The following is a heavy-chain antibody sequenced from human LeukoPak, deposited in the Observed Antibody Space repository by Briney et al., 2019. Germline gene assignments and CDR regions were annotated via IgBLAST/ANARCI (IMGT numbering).Heavy chain of an antibody. Sequence: GVSLRLSYAASGFTVRSNYMSWVRQAPGKGLEWVSVIYSGGSTYYADSVKGRFTISRDNSKNTLYLQMNSLRAEDTAVYYCAREWGFYDSSGCLDYWGQGTLVTVSS. CDR3: AREWGFYDSSGCLDY. J-gene: IGHJ4*02. CDR2: IYSGGST. V-gene: IGHV3-53*01. CDR1: GFTVRSNY. D-gene: IGHD3-22*01.